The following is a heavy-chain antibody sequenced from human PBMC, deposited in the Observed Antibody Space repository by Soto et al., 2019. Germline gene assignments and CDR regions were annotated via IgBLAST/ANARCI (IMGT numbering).Heavy chain of an antibody. CDR2: IYYSGST. CDR3: ARNLRRWFDP. D-gene: IGHD4-17*01. Sequence: SETLSLTCPVSGGSISSSSYYWGWIRQPPGKGLEWIGSIYYSGSTYYNPSLKSRVTISVDTSKNQFSLKLSSVTAADTAVYYCARNLRRWFDPWGQGTLVTVS. V-gene: IGHV4-39*01. CDR1: GGSISSSSYY. J-gene: IGHJ5*02.